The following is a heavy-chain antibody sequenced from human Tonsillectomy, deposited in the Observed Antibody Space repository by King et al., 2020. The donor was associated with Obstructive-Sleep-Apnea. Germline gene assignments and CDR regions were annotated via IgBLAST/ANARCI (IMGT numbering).Heavy chain of an antibody. CDR2: FFPRDSDT. CDR1: GYNFTNYW. V-gene: IGHV5-51*01. CDR3: ARPTYDSGTIGVDY. Sequence: QLVQSGAEVKKPGASLKISCKGSGYNFTNYWIGWVRQVPGKGLEWMGIFFPRDSDTRYSPSFQGQVTISADKSISPAYLQWSSLKASDTAMYYCARPTYDSGTIGVDYWGQGPLVTVPS. J-gene: IGHJ4*02. D-gene: IGHD3-22*01.